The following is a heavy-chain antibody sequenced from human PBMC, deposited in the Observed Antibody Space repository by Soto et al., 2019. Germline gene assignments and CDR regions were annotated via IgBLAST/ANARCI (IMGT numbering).Heavy chain of an antibody. Sequence: ASVKVSCKASGGTFSSYTISWVRQAPGQGLEWMGRIIPILGIANYAQKFQGRVTITADKSTSTAYMELSSLRSEDTAVYYCARDYSGYDWWFDYWGQGTLVTVSS. V-gene: IGHV1-69*04. CDR2: IIPILGIA. CDR3: ARDYSGYDWWFDY. D-gene: IGHD5-12*01. CDR1: GGTFSSYT. J-gene: IGHJ4*02.